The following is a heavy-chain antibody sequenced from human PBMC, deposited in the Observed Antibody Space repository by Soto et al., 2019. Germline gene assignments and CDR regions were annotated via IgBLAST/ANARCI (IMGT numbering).Heavy chain of an antibody. CDR3: ARVCSSTSCYARYYYYYMDV. J-gene: IGHJ6*03. D-gene: IGHD2-2*01. CDR1: GYTFTSYA. CDR2: INAGNGNT. Sequence: GASVKVSCKASGYTFTSYAMHWVRQAPGQRLEWMGWINAGNGNTKYSQKFQGRVTITRDTSASTAYMELSSLRSEDTAVYYCARVCSSTSCYARYYYYYMDVWGKGTTVTVS. V-gene: IGHV1-3*01.